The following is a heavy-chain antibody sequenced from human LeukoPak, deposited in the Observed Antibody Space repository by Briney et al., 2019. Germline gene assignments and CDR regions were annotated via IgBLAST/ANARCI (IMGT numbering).Heavy chain of an antibody. CDR2: ISGSGGST. CDR3: AKDKMVRGVIWFDP. J-gene: IGHJ5*02. D-gene: IGHD3-10*01. V-gene: IGHV3-23*01. Sequence: GGSLRLSCAASGFTFSSYGMSWVRQAPGKGLEWVSAISGSGGSTYYADSVKGRFTISRDNSKNTLYLQMNSLRAEDTAVYYCAKDKMVRGVIWFDPWGQGTLVTVSS. CDR1: GFTFSSYG.